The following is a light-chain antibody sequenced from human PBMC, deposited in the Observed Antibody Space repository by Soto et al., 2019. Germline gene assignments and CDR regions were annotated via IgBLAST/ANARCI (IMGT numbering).Light chain of an antibody. Sequence: EIVLTQYPGTLSLSPGERATLSCRASQSVSSNLPWYQQKPGQAPRLLIYGASTRATGIPARFSGTGSETDFTLTISRLEPEDFAVYYCQQYDNSPITCGQGTRLEIK. CDR2: GAS. V-gene: IGKV3-20*01. J-gene: IGKJ5*01. CDR1: QSVSSN. CDR3: QQYDNSPIT.